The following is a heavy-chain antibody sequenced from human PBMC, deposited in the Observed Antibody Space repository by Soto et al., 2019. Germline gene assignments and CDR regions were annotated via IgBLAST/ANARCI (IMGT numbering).Heavy chain of an antibody. CDR3: ARVTPGNNLYYFSGLDV. CDR1: GFTFDTYG. J-gene: IGHJ6*02. V-gene: IGHV3-30-3*01. D-gene: IGHD1-1*01. Sequence: QVHLVESGGGVAQPGRSLRLSCVASGFTFDTYGIHWVRQAPGKGLQWVALISYEGSNTYYADSVRCRFTISRDNSKNTLYLQSIALRPDDTGVYYCARVTPGNNLYYFSGLDVWGRGTSVTVSS. CDR2: ISYEGSNT.